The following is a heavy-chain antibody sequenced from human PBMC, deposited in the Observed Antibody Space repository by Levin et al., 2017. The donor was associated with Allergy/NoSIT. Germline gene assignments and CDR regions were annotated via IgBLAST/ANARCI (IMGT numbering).Heavy chain of an antibody. J-gene: IGHJ4*02. D-gene: IGHD7-27*01. V-gene: IGHV3-23*01. Sequence: EASVKVSCAASGFSFSSYAMSWVRQAPGKGLDWVSTISGSGGRTYYADSVKGRFTISRDNSKNTLYLQMNSLRAEDTAVYYCAKDLRGTNWGHNFDYWGQGTLVTVSS. CDR3: AKDLRGTNWGHNFDY. CDR2: ISGSGGRT. CDR1: GFSFSSYA.